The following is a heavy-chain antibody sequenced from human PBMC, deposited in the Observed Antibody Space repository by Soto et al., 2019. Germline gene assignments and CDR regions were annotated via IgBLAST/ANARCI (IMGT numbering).Heavy chain of an antibody. J-gene: IGHJ5*02. CDR1: GYTFNTYG. CDR3: ARDPLEFWTSYGFDP. V-gene: IGHV1-18*01. Sequence: GASVKVSCKTSGYTFNTYGINWVRQAPGQGLELMGWISAYDGKTTYAEKFQGRVTLTTDTSTSTAYMELRSLRSDDTAIYYCARDPLEFWTSYGFDPWGQGTPVTVS. D-gene: IGHD3-3*01. CDR2: ISAYDGKT.